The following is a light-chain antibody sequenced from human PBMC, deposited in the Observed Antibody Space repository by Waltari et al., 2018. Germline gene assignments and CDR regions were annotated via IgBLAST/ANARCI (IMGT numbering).Light chain of an antibody. J-gene: IGKJ1*01. CDR3: QQYNGYWT. CDR2: KAS. V-gene: IGKV1-5*03. Sequence: DIQMTQSPSTLSASVGDRVTITCRASQSISSLLAWYHHKPGTAPKLLIYKASTLESGVPSRFSGSGSGTEFTLTINSLQPDDFATYYCQQYNGYWTFGQGTKVEIK. CDR1: QSISSL.